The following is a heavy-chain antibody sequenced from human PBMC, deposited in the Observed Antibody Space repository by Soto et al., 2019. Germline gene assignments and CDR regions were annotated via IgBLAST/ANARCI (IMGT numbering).Heavy chain of an antibody. D-gene: IGHD3-3*01. V-gene: IGHV1-69*08. CDR1: GGTFSSYT. CDR3: ARDSDFWSGYYKAGAFDI. CDR2: IIPILGIA. Sequence: QVQLVQSGAEVQKPGSSVKVSCKASGGTFSSYTISWVRQAPGQGLEWMGRIIPILGIANYAQKFQGRVTITADKSMSTAYMELSSLRSEDTAVYYCARDSDFWSGYYKAGAFDIWGQGTMVTVSS. J-gene: IGHJ3*02.